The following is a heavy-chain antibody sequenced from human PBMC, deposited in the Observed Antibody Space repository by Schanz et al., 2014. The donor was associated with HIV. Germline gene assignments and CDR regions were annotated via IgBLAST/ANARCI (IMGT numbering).Heavy chain of an antibody. CDR1: GFTFSDHW. Sequence: EVQLVESGGGLVQPGGSLRLSCAASGFTFSDHWLHWVRQAPGKGLEWVGRIKSNPDGGTIDYAAPVKGRFTISRDDSKNTLYLQMNSLKTEDTAVYYCPTDPLRDYGVDVWGQGTTVTVSS. V-gene: IGHV3-15*01. CDR2: IKSNPDGGTI. J-gene: IGHJ6*02. CDR3: PTDPLRDYGVDV.